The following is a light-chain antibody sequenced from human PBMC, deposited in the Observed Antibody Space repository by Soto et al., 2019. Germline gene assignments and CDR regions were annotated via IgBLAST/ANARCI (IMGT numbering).Light chain of an antibody. CDR2: YDS. CDR3: QVWDSSSDWV. V-gene: IGLV3-21*04. CDR1: NIGSKS. J-gene: IGLJ3*02. Sequence: SYELTQPPSVSVAPGKTARITCGGHNIGSKSVHWYQQKPGQAPVLVIYYDSDRPSGIPERFSGSNSGNTATLTISRVEAGDEADYYCQVWDSSSDWVFGGGTKLTVL.